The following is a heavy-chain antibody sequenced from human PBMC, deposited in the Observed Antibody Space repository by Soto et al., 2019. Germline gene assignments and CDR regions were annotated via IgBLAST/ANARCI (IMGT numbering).Heavy chain of an antibody. J-gene: IGHJ4*01. Sequence: SQTLSLTCATSGDSVSSNSAAWNWIRQSPSRGLEWLGRTYYRSKWYNDYAVSVKSRITINPDTSKNQFSLQLNSVTPEDTAVYYCARGVPYYYDSSGYYQADLFDYWGHGTLVTVSS. CDR2: TYYRSKWYN. V-gene: IGHV6-1*01. CDR3: ARGVPYYYDSSGYYQADLFDY. D-gene: IGHD3-22*01. CDR1: GDSVSSNSAA.